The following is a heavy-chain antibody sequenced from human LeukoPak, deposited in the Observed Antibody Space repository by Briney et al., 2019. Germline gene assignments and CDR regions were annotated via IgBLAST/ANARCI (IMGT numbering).Heavy chain of an antibody. CDR2: IYYSGST. CDR3: AREVVDLYFDY. V-gene: IGHV4-31*03. Sequence: PSETLPLTCTVSGGSISSGGYYWSWIRQHPGKGLEWIGYIYYSGSTYYNPSLKSRVTISVDTSKNQFSLKLSSVTAADTAVYYCAREVVDLYFDYWGQGTLVTVSS. J-gene: IGHJ4*02. CDR1: GGSISSGGYY. D-gene: IGHD3-22*01.